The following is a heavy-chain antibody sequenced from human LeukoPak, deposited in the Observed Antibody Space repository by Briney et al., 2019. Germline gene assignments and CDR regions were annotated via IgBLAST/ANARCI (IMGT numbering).Heavy chain of an antibody. CDR1: GGTFSSYA. CDR2: INPSGGST. CDR3: ARVGGLQLFDY. V-gene: IGHV1-46*01. J-gene: IGHJ4*02. D-gene: IGHD5-24*01. Sequence: EASVKVSCKASGGTFSSYAISWVRQAPGQGLEWMGIINPSGGSTSYAQKFQGRVTMTRDTSTSTVYMELSSLRSEDTAVYYCARVGGLQLFDYWGQGTLVTVSS.